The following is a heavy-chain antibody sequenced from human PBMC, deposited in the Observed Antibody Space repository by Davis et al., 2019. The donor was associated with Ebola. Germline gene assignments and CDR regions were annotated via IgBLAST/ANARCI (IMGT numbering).Heavy chain of an antibody. CDR1: GGTFSSYT. CDR2: IIPILGIA. Sequence: AASVKVSCKASGGTFSSYTISWVRQAPGQGLEWMGRIIPILGIANYAQKFQGRVTITADKSTSTAYMELSSLRSEDTAVYYCARGSAPQRDSEPLLYDSSGYPLGYWGQGTLVTVSS. V-gene: IGHV1-69*02. D-gene: IGHD3-22*01. CDR3: ARGSAPQRDSEPLLYDSSGYPLGY. J-gene: IGHJ4*02.